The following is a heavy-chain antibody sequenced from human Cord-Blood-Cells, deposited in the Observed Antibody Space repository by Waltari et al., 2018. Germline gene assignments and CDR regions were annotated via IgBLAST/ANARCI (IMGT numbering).Heavy chain of an antibody. CDR1: GFTFSSYP. V-gene: IGHV3-30-3*01. CDR3: ARGEYVVVPAAIDY. Sequence: QVQLVESGGGVVQPGRSLRLSCAASGFTFSSYPMHWVRQAPGKGLEWVAVISYDGSNKYYADSVKGRFTISRDNSKNTLYLQMNSLRAEDTAVYYCARGEYVVVPAAIDYWGQGTLVTVSS. D-gene: IGHD2-2*01. CDR2: ISYDGSNK. J-gene: IGHJ4*02.